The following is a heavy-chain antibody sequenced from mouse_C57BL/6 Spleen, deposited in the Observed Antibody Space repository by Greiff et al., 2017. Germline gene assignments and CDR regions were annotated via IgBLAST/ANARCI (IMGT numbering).Heavy chain of an antibody. CDR1: GFTFSDYG. CDR3: ARGTGFEGGYYFDY. D-gene: IGHD4-1*01. V-gene: IGHV5-17*01. Sequence: EVQVVESGGGLVKPGGSLKLSCAASGFTFSDYGMHWVRQAPEKGLEWVAYISSGSSTIYYADTVKGRFTISRDNAKNTLFLQMTSLRSEDTAMYYCARGTGFEGGYYFDYWGQGTTLTVSS. J-gene: IGHJ2*01. CDR2: ISSGSSTI.